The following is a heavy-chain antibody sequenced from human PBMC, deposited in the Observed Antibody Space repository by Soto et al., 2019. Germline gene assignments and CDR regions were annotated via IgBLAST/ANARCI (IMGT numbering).Heavy chain of an antibody. J-gene: IGHJ4*02. Sequence: PGGSLRLSCAASGFTFSSYAMSWVRQAPGKGLEWVSAISGSGGSTYYADSVKGRFTISRDNSKNTLYLQMNSLRAEDTAVYYCAKDLTIGLRRGYDYFDYWGQGTLVTVSS. V-gene: IGHV3-23*01. CDR2: ISGSGGST. CDR1: GFTFSSYA. D-gene: IGHD4-4*01. CDR3: AKDLTIGLRRGYDYFDY.